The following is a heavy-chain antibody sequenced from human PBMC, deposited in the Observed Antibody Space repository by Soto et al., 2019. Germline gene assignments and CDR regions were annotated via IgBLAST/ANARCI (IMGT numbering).Heavy chain of an antibody. Sequence: PSETLSLTCPVSGGYISSYDWSWIRQPPGKGLEWIGYINHSGSTNYNPSLKSRVTISVDTSKNQFSLKLSSVTAADTAVYYCARGTVRGAPRPNDYWGQGTLVTVSS. V-gene: IGHV4-59*12. CDR1: GGYISSYD. D-gene: IGHD3-10*01. CDR3: ARGTVRGAPRPNDY. J-gene: IGHJ4*02. CDR2: INHSGST.